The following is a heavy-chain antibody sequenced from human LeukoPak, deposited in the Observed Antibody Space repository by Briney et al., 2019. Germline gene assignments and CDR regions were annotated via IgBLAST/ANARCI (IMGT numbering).Heavy chain of an antibody. J-gene: IGHJ4*02. CDR1: GGSIRGYY. CDR3: ARGARGYRNLGFDY. Sequence: SETLSLTCNVSGGSIRGYYWSWIRQPPGKGLEWIGYIYYSGSTNYNPSLKSRVTISLDTSKNQFSLKLSSVTAADTAVYYCARGARGYRNLGFDYWGQGTLVTVSS. CDR2: IYYSGST. D-gene: IGHD4-11*01. V-gene: IGHV4-59*01.